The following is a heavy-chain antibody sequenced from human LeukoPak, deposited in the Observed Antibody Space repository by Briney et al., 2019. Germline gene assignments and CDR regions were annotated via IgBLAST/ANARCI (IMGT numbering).Heavy chain of an antibody. J-gene: IGHJ4*02. CDR2: INPSGGST. CDR3: AREGGYCSSTSCSVFDY. D-gene: IGHD2-2*01. CDR1: GYTFTSYY. Sequence: ASVKVSCKASGYTFTSYYMHWVRQAPGQGLEWMGIINPSGGSTSYAQKFQGRVTMTRDTSTSTVYMELSSLRSEDTAVYYCAREGGYCSSTSCSVFDYWGQGTLVTVSS. V-gene: IGHV1-46*01.